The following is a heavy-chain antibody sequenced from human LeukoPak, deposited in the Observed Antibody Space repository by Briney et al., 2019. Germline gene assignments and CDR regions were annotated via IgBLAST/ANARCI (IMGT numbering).Heavy chain of an antibody. J-gene: IGHJ4*02. Sequence: SQTLSLTCAISGDIVSNNIATWNWIRQSPSRGLEWLGRIYYRSKWKKDYAVSVGSRITINPDTSKNQFSLQLGSVTPEDTAVYYCARDWSGNVAIDYWGQGTLVTVSS. D-gene: IGHD3-10*01. CDR2: IYYRSKWKK. CDR3: ARDWSGNVAIDY. CDR1: GDIVSNNIAT. V-gene: IGHV6-1*01.